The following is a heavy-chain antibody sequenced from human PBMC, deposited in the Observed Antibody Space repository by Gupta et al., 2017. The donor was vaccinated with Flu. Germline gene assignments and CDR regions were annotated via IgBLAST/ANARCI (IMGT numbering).Heavy chain of an antibody. CDR2: IWYDGSNK. D-gene: IGHD2-2*01. CDR3: AREWNVVVVPAAIGPDAFDI. Sequence: GGVVQPGRSLRLSCAASGFTFSSYGMHWVRQAPGKGLEWVAVIWYDGSNKYYADSVKGRFTISRDNSKNTLYLQMNSLRAEDTAVYYCAREWNVVVVPAAIGPDAFDIWGQGTMVTVPS. V-gene: IGHV3-33*01. CDR1: GFTFSSYG. J-gene: IGHJ3*02.